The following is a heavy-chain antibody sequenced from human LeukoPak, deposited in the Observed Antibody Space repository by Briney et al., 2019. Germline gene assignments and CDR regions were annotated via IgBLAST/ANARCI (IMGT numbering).Heavy chain of an antibody. CDR3: ARRRVLLWFGELFRATYFDY. Sequence: SETLSLTCAVYGGSFSGYYWSWIRQPPGKGLEWIGEINHSGSTNYNPSLKSRVTISVDTSKNQFSLKLSSVTAAVTAVYYCARRRVLLWFGELFRATYFDYWGQGTLVTVSS. V-gene: IGHV4-34*01. J-gene: IGHJ4*02. CDR1: GGSFSGYY. D-gene: IGHD3-10*01. CDR2: INHSGST.